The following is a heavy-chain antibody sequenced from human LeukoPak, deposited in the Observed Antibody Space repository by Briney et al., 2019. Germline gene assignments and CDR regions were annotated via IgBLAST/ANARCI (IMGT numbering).Heavy chain of an antibody. CDR2: ISGSGGST. Sequence: SGGSLRLSCAASGCTFSSYAMSWVRQAPGKGLEWVSAISGSGGSTYYADSVKGRFTISRDNSKNTLYLQMNSLRAEDTAVYYCAKSGGLVVVTAIPWIWFDPWGQGTLVTVSS. CDR1: GCTFSSYA. J-gene: IGHJ5*02. CDR3: AKSGGLVVVTAIPWIWFDP. D-gene: IGHD2-21*02. V-gene: IGHV3-23*01.